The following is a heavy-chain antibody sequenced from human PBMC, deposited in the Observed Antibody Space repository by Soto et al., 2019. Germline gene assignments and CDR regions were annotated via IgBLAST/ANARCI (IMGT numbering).Heavy chain of an antibody. CDR3: AKGDSSWVSWFDP. V-gene: IGHV1-2*02. J-gene: IGHJ5*02. D-gene: IGHD6-19*01. Sequence: ASVKVSCKASGYTFTAQYLHWVRKAPGEGLEWMGWINPTTGATRYAEKFQGRVTMTRDTSMSTAYLEVRSLRPDDTAVYYCAKGDSSWVSWFDPWGQGTLVTVSS. CDR2: INPTTGAT. CDR1: GYTFTAQY.